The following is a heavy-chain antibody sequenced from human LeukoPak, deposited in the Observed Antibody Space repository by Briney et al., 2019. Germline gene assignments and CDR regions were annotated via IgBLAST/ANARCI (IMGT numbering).Heavy chain of an antibody. D-gene: IGHD3-22*01. CDR1: GFTFSSYE. CDR2: ISSSGSTI. CDR3: ARANYDSSGSQLGFDY. V-gene: IGHV3-48*03. J-gene: IGHJ4*02. Sequence: GGSLRLSCAASGFTFSSYEMNWVRQAPGKGLEWVSYISSSGSTIYYADSVKGRFTISRDNAKNSLYLQMNSLRAEDTAVYYCARANYDSSGSQLGFDYWGQGTLVTVSS.